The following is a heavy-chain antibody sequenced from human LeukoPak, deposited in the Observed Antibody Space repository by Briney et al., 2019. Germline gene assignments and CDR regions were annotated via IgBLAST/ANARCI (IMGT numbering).Heavy chain of an antibody. CDR1: GYTFTSYA. Sequence: GASVKVSCKASGYTFTSYAMHWVRQAPGQRLEWMGWINAGNGNTKYSQKFQGRVTITRDPSASTAYMELSSLRSEDTAVYYCARVGYSYGYTYLDYWGQGTLVTVSS. J-gene: IGHJ4*02. CDR2: INAGNGNT. D-gene: IGHD5-18*01. V-gene: IGHV1-3*01. CDR3: ARVGYSYGYTYLDY.